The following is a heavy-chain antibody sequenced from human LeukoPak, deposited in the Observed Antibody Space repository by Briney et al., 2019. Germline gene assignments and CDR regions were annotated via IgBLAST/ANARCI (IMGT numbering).Heavy chain of an antibody. CDR2: IIPIFGTA. CDR3: ARLVAARPSRYGMDV. Sequence: EASVKVSCKVSGYTLTELSMHWVRQAPGKGLEWMGGIIPIFGTANYAQKFQGRVTITADESTSTAYMELSSLRSEDTAVYYCARLVAARPSRYGMDVWGQGTTVTVSS. V-gene: IGHV1-69*13. J-gene: IGHJ6*02. CDR1: GYTLTELS. D-gene: IGHD6-6*01.